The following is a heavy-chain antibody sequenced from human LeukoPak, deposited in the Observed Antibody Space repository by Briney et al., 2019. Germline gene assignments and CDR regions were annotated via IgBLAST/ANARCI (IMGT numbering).Heavy chain of an antibody. CDR3: STTYYYDSSEGY. CDR2: IKSKTDGGTT. Sequence: GGSLRLSCAASGFIFSNYGMNWVRQAPGKGLEWVGRIKSKTDGGTTDYAAPVKGRFTISRDDSKNTLYLQMNSLKTEDTAVYYCSTTYYYDSSEGYWGQGTLVTVSS. D-gene: IGHD3-22*01. J-gene: IGHJ4*02. V-gene: IGHV3-15*07. CDR1: GFIFSNYG.